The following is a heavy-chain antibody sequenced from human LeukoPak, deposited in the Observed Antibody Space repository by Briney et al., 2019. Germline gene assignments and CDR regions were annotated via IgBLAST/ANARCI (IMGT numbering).Heavy chain of an antibody. CDR1: GYTFTSYG. V-gene: IGHV1-18*01. CDR2: ISVYNGNT. CDR3: ARDSGYSGYVLFDY. J-gene: IGHJ4*02. D-gene: IGHD5-12*01. Sequence: ASVKVSCKASGYTFTSYGISWVRHAPGQGLEWMGWISVYNGNTNYAQKLQGRVTMTTDTSTRTAYMELRSLRFDDTAVYYCARDSGYSGYVLFDYWGQGTLVTVSS.